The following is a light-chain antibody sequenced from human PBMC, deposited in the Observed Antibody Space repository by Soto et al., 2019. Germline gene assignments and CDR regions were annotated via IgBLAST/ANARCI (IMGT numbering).Light chain of an antibody. CDR3: QSYDSSLSGWV. CDR1: SSNIGAGYD. J-gene: IGLJ3*02. CDR2: GNN. Sequence: QSALTQPPSVSGAPGQRVTISCTGSSSNIGAGYDVHWYQQLPGTAPKLLIYGNNNRPSGVPDRFSGSKSGTSACLAITGLQAEDEADYYCQSYDSSLSGWVFGGGTKVTVL. V-gene: IGLV1-40*01.